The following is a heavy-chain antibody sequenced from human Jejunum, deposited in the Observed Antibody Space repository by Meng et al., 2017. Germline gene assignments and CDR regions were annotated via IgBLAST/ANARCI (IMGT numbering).Heavy chain of an antibody. CDR3: ARERTSEQLRDDAFDI. CDR2: IYYSGTT. D-gene: IGHD1-1*01. V-gene: IGHV4-59*01. CDR1: GGSIRGSL. J-gene: IGHJ3*02. Sequence: SETLSLTCTVSGGSIRGSLWSWIRQPPGKGLEWIGYIYYSGTTNYNPSLKSRVTISVDTSKNQLSLKLSTVTAADTAMYYCARERTSEQLRDDAFDIWGQGTMVTVSS.